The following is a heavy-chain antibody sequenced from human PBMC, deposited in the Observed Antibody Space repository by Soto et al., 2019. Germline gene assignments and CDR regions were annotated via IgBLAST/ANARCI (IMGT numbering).Heavy chain of an antibody. CDR1: GFTFSSYW. CDR2: INSDGSST. Sequence: GGSLRLSCAASGFTFSSYWMHWVRQAPGKGLVWVSRINSDGSSTSYADSVKGRFTISRDNAKNTLYLQMNSLRAEDTAVYYCARVMSDYDAFDIWGQGTMVTVSS. J-gene: IGHJ3*02. D-gene: IGHD2-8*01. CDR3: ARVMSDYDAFDI. V-gene: IGHV3-74*01.